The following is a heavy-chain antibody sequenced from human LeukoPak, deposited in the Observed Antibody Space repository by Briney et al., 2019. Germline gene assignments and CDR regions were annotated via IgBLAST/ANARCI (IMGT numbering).Heavy chain of an antibody. D-gene: IGHD3-10*01. Sequence: PGGSLRLSCAASGFTFSDYYMSWIRQAPGKGLEWVSYISSSSSTIYYADSVEGRFTISRDNAKNSLYLQMNSLRAEDTAVYYCARGYYGSGSYQPLDYWGQGTLVTVSS. J-gene: IGHJ4*02. CDR1: GFTFSDYY. CDR3: ARGYYGSGSYQPLDY. V-gene: IGHV3-11*01. CDR2: ISSSSSTI.